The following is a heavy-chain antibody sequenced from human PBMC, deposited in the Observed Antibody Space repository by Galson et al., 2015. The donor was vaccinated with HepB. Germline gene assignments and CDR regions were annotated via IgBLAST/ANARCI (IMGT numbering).Heavy chain of an antibody. CDR2: ISAYNGNT. D-gene: IGHD5-18*01. CDR1: GYTFTSYD. Sequence: SVKVSCKASGYTFTSYDISWVRQAPGQGLEWMGWISAYNGNTNYVQKLQGRVTMTTDTSTTTAYMELRSLRSDDTAVYYCARISYGQYYGGMDVWGQGTTVTVSS. CDR3: ARISYGQYYGGMDV. J-gene: IGHJ6*02. V-gene: IGHV1-18*01.